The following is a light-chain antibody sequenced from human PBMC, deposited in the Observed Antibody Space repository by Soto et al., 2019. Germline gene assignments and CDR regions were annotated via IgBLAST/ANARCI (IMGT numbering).Light chain of an antibody. V-gene: IGLV1-51*02. J-gene: IGLJ2*01. CDR2: EDI. CDR1: TSNIGNNY. CDR3: GTWDTSLSTAV. Sequence: QSVLTQPPSVSAAPGQKVTISCSGSTSNIGNNYLSWYRQLPGTAPKLLIYEDIKRPSGIPDRFSGSKSGTSATLAITGLQTGDEADYYCGTWDTSLSTAVFGGGTKLTVL.